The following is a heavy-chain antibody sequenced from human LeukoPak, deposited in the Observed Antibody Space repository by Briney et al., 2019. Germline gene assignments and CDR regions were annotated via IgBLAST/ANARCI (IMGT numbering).Heavy chain of an antibody. V-gene: IGHV6-1*01. CDR3: ARDSSGGPLFDY. D-gene: IGHD3-22*01. CDR2: TYYRSKRNY. J-gene: IGHJ4*03. CDR1: GDSVSSNSAA. Sequence: SQTLSLTCAISGDSVSSNSAAWHWIRQSPSRGLEWLGRTYYRSKRNYDYAISVKNRITINPDTSKNQFSLQLNSVTPEDTAVYYCARDSSGGPLFDYWGQGTTVTVSS.